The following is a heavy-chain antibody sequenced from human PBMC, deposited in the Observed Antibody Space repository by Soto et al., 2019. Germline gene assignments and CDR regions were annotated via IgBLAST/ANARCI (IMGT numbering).Heavy chain of an antibody. D-gene: IGHD3-9*01. J-gene: IGHJ4*02. CDR3: ARGYDILTGYYSIWSNFDY. CDR1: GYTFTSYY. V-gene: IGHV1-46*01. CDR2: INPSGGST. Sequence: ASVKVSCKASGYTFTSYYMHWVRQAPGQGLDWMGIINPSGGSTSYAQKFQGRVTMTRDTSTSTVYMELSSLRSEDTAVYYCARGYDILTGYYSIWSNFDYWGQGTLVTVSS.